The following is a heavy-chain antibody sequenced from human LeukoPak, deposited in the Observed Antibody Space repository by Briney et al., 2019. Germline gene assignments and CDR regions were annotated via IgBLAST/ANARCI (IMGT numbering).Heavy chain of an antibody. D-gene: IGHD1-14*01. CDR3: VRGRNSFDY. V-gene: IGHV3-72*01. CDR1: GFIFSDHY. J-gene: IGHJ4*02. CDR2: STNKASGYTT. Sequence: GGSLRLSCAVSGFIFSDHYMDWVRQAPGKGPECIARSTNKASGYTTHYAASVQVRFTISRDDSKNTLFLQMNSLKNEDTAVYFCVRGRNSFDYWGQGTLVSVSS.